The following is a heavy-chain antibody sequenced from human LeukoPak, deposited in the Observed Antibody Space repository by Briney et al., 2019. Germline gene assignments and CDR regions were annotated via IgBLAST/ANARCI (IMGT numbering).Heavy chain of an antibody. Sequence: GASVKVSCKASGYTFTSYYMHWVRQAPGQGLEWMGIINPSGGSTSYAQKFQGRVTMTRDTSTSTVYMELSSLRSEDTAVYYCARLKGVENSGSYPDWYFDLWGRGTLVTVPS. D-gene: IGHD1-26*01. CDR1: GYTFTSYY. CDR2: INPSGGST. V-gene: IGHV1-46*01. CDR3: ARLKGVENSGSYPDWYFDL. J-gene: IGHJ2*01.